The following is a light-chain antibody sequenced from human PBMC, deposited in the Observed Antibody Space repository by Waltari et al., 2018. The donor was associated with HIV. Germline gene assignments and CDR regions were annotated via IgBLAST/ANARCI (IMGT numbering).Light chain of an antibody. CDR1: SSAVGCYNY. V-gene: IGLV2-8*01. CDR2: EVS. J-gene: IGLJ2*01. CDR3: SSYAGSNNFVV. Sequence: QSALTQPPSASGSPGQSVTISCSGTSSAVGCYNYVSWYQQHPGKAPKLMIYEVSKRPSGVPDRFSGSKSGNTASLTVSGLQAEDEADYYCSSYAGSNNFVVFGGGTKLTVL.